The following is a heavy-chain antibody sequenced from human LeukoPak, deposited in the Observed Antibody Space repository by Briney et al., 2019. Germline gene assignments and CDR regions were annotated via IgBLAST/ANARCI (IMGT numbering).Heavy chain of an antibody. V-gene: IGHV3-66*01. J-gene: IGHJ5*02. CDR1: GFTVSSNY. Sequence: PGGSLRLSCAASGFTVSSNYMSWVRQAPGKGLEWVSVIYSGGSTYYADSVKGRFTISRDNSKNTLYLQMNSLRAEDTAVYYCARDSGSCSGGSCPNPWGQGTLVTVSS. D-gene: IGHD2-15*01. CDR2: IYSGGST. CDR3: ARDSGSCSGGSCPNP.